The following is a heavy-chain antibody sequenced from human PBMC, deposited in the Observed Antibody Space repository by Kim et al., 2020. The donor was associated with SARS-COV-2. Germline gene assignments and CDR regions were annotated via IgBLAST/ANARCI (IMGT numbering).Heavy chain of an antibody. D-gene: IGHD6-19*01. CDR3: ARVLGRQWLAAGY. Sequence: TGQGLEWMGWVETYTGDTVNAEQLQGRLTMTTDTSTTTAYMEINSLMSDDTAVYYCARVLGRQWLAAGYWGQGTLVTVSS. V-gene: IGHV1-8*01. CDR2: VETYTGDT. J-gene: IGHJ4*02.